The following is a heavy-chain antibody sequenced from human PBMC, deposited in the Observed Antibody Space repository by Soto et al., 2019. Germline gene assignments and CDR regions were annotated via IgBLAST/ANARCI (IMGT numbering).Heavy chain of an antibody. CDR1: GFTFSFYI. D-gene: IGHD6-13*01. CDR2: ISSTSSTI. V-gene: IGHV3-48*01. Sequence: GGSLRLSCAASGFTFSFYIMNWVRQAPGKGLEWVSYISSTSSTIYYADSAKGRFTISRDNAKTSLYLQMNSLRAEDTAVYYCARVPIAADEHFDYWGQGTLVTVSS. CDR3: ARVPIAADEHFDY. J-gene: IGHJ4*02.